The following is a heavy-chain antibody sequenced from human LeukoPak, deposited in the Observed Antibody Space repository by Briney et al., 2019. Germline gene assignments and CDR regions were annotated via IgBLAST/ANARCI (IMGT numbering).Heavy chain of an antibody. J-gene: IGHJ5*02. CDR3: ASGERWFDP. CDR1: GGSISSYY. V-gene: IGHV4-59*08. D-gene: IGHD1-1*01. Sequence: PSETLSLTCTVSGGSISSYYWSWIRQPPGKGLEWIGYIYYSGSTNYNPSLKSRVTISVDTSKNQFSLKLSSVTAADTAVYYCASGERWFDPWGQGTLVTVSS. CDR2: IYYSGST.